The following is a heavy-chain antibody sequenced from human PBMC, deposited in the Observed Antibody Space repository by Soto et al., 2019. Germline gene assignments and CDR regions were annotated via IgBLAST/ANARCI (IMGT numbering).Heavy chain of an antibody. J-gene: IGHJ6*01. Sequence: QIQLVQSGPEVKKPGASVKVSCKASGYTLTSHGISWVRQAPGQGLEWMGWISPYSGDTKFAQKVQGRVTLTTDTSTSTVYMELRSLRSDDTAVYYCARDSPVVDIVVTMDGWGKGTTVNVSS. V-gene: IGHV1-18*04. CDR2: ISPYSGDT. CDR3: ARDSPVVDIVVTMDG. CDR1: GYTLTSHG. D-gene: IGHD3-22*01.